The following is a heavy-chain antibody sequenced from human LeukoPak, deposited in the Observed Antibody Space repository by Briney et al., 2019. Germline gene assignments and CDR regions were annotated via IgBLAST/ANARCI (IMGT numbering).Heavy chain of an antibody. D-gene: IGHD1-26*01. Sequence: SETLSLTCTVSGGSISSSSYYWGWIRQPPGKGLEWIGSIYYSGSTYYNPSLKSRVTISVDTSKNQFSLKLSSVTAADTAVYYCARDPNGSPAMGYWGQGTLVTVSS. V-gene: IGHV4-39*07. CDR2: IYYSGST. CDR1: GGSISSSSYY. CDR3: ARDPNGSPAMGY. J-gene: IGHJ4*02.